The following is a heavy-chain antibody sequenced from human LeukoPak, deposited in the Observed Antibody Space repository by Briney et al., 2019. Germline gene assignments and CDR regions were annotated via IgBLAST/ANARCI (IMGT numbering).Heavy chain of an antibody. CDR1: GFTFSTYV. CDR3: ARGPPFLKYFEY. CDR2: ISVGAEYI. V-gene: IGHV3-23*01. J-gene: IGHJ4*02. Sequence: SGGSLRLSCAASGFTFSTYVMNWFRQAPGKGLEWVSTISVGAEYIFYADSVKGRFTISRDDSNNALYLQMHSLRAEDTALYYCARGPPFLKYFEYWGQGTLVTVSS. D-gene: IGHD3-3*01.